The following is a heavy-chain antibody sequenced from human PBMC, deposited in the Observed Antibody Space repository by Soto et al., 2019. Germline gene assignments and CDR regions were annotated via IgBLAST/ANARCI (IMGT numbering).Heavy chain of an antibody. CDR3: SRDHRGLEYTNTLGCYMDV. Sequence: GGSLRLSCAASGFAFSVYSMNWVRLTPGKGLEWVSSINSVSGYIYYADSVRGRLTISRGSAKNSLYLQMDSLRVEDTAVYYWSRDHRGLEYTNTLGCYMDVWGKGTTVTVSS. J-gene: IGHJ6*03. D-gene: IGHD2-8*01. CDR1: GFAFSVYS. V-gene: IGHV3-21*01. CDR2: INSVSGYI.